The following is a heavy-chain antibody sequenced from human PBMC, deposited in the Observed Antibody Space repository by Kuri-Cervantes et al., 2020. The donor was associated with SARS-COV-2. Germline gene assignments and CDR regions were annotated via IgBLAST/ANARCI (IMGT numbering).Heavy chain of an antibody. V-gene: IGHV3-21*01. D-gene: IGHD2-15*01. CDR3: ARDRGEDIVVVVAASAYDY. Sequence: LSLTCAASGFTFSSYSMNWVRQAPGKGLEWVSSISSSSSYIYYADSVKGRFTISRDNAKNSLYLQMNSLRAEDTAVYYCARDRGEDIVVVVAASAYDYWGQRTLVTVSS. CDR2: ISSSSSYI. J-gene: IGHJ4*02. CDR1: GFTFSSYS.